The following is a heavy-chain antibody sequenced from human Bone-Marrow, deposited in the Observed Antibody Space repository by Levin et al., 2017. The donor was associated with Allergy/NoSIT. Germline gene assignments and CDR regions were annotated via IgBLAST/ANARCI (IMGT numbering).Heavy chain of an antibody. Sequence: GGSLRLSCKASGYLFTDFWIGWVRQLPGKGLEWMGIIYPGDSDARYRPSFQGQVTISADRSINTIYLQWISLKASDTATYFCARKEAGYGSETIDYWGQGTRVTVSS. J-gene: IGHJ4*02. D-gene: IGHD3-10*01. CDR3: ARKEAGYGSETIDY. CDR1: GYLFTDFW. V-gene: IGHV5-51*01. CDR2: IYPGDSDA.